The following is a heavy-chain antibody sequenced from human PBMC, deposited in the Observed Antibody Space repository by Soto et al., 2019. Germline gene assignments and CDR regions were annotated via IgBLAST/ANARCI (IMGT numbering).Heavy chain of an antibody. CDR3: ARVHSSSHHYFAY. Sequence: PGGSLRLSCAASGFTVSSYYMSWVRQAPGKGLEWVSVSYSAGSADFADSVKGRFTISRDNSKNTLYLQMSSLRAEDTAVYYCARVHSSSHHYFAYWGQGTLVTVSS. CDR1: GFTVSSYY. D-gene: IGHD6-13*01. CDR2: SYSAGSA. J-gene: IGHJ4*02. V-gene: IGHV3-66*01.